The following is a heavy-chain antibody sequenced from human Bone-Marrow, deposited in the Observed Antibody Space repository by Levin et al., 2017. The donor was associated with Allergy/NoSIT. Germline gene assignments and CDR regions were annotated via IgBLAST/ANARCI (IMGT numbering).Heavy chain of an antibody. D-gene: IGHD3-3*01. CDR1: GASISSGGYY. CDR3: ARGITVFGVVLAVNDAFDV. Sequence: SETLSLTCTVSGASISSGGYYWTWIRQRPGKGLEWIGYVSYSGITFYNQSLKSRVTISGDTSKNLFSLTLNSVTAADTAIYYCARGITVFGVVLAVNDAFDVWGQGTMVTVSS. V-gene: IGHV4-31*03. CDR2: VSYSGIT. J-gene: IGHJ3*01.